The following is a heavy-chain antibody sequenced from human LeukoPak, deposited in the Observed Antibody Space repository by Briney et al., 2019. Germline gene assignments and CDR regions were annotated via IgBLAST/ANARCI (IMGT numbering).Heavy chain of an antibody. CDR1: GFTFSSYA. J-gene: IGHJ6*02. V-gene: IGHV3-7*01. CDR2: IKQDGSEK. D-gene: IGHD2-2*01. Sequence: GGSLRLSCAASGFTFSSYAMSWVRQAPGKGLEWVANIKQDGSEKYYVDSVKGRFTISRDNAKNSLYLQMNSLRAEDTAVYYCARYCSSTSCYVDYYYGMDVWGQGTTVTVSS. CDR3: ARYCSSTSCYVDYYYGMDV.